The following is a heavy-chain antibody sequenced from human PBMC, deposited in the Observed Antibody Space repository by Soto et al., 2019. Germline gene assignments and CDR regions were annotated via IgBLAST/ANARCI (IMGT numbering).Heavy chain of an antibody. CDR1: GFTFSSYS. CDR3: ARDLACSSTSCYL. J-gene: IGHJ4*02. V-gene: IGHV3-21*01. CDR2: ISSSSSYI. Sequence: GGSLRLSCAASGFTFSSYSMNRVRQAPGKGLEWVSSISSSSSYIYYADSVKGRFTISRDNAKNSLYLQMNSLRAEDTAVYYCARDLACSSTSCYLWGQGTLVTVSS. D-gene: IGHD2-2*01.